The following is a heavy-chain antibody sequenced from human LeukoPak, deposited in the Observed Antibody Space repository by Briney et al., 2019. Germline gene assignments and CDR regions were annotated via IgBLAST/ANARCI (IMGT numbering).Heavy chain of an antibody. Sequence: GGSLRLSCAASGFTFSSYEMNWVRQAPGEGLEWVSYISSSGSTIYYADSVQGRFTISRDNAKNLLYLQMNSLRAEDTAVYYCARDPGSGSYYPPGYYYGMDVWGKGTTVTVSS. CDR1: GFTFSSYE. J-gene: IGHJ6*04. V-gene: IGHV3-48*03. CDR2: ISSSGSTI. D-gene: IGHD3-10*01. CDR3: ARDPGSGSYYPPGYYYGMDV.